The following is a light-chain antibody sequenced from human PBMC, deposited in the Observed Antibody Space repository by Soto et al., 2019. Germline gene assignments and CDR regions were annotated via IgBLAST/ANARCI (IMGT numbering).Light chain of an antibody. CDR3: QQRSNWPRT. CDR1: QSVSSY. Sequence: EIVMTQSPATLSVSPGERAALSCRASQSVSSYLAWYQQKPGQAPRLLIYDASNRATGIPARFSGNGSGTDFTLTISSLEPEDFAVYYCQQRSNWPRTFGQGTKVDIK. CDR2: DAS. J-gene: IGKJ2*01. V-gene: IGKV3-11*01.